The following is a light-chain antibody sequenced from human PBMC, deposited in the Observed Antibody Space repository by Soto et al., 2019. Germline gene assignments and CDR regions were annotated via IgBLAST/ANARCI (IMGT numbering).Light chain of an antibody. V-gene: IGKV3-20*01. J-gene: IGKJ3*01. CDR3: QQYGSSPLFT. Sequence: EIVLPQSPGTLSLSPGERATLSCRASQSVSSSYLAWYHQKPGQAPRLLIYGASSRATGIPDRFSGSGSGTDFTLTISRLEPEYFAVYYCQQYGSSPLFTFGPGTKVDIK. CDR1: QSVSSSY. CDR2: GAS.